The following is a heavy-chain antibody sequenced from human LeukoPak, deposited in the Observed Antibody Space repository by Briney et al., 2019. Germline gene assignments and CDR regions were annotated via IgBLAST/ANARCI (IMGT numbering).Heavy chain of an antibody. J-gene: IGHJ3*01. CDR1: GGSFSGYY. V-gene: IGHV4-34*01. CDR3: AGQAVDAGAGTTSYAFDV. D-gene: IGHD1-14*01. CDR2: INHIGSN. Sequence: SETLSLTCAVYGGSFSGYYWSWIRQPPGKGLEWIGEINHIGSNNYNPSLKSRVTILVDTSKNQFSLQLTSVTAADTAVYFCAGQAVDAGAGTTSYAFDVWDQGTMVTVSS.